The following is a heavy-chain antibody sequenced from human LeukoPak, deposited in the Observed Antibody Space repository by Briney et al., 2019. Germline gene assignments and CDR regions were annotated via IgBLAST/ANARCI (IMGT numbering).Heavy chain of an antibody. CDR1: GGSISSYY. D-gene: IGHD5-18*01. Sequence: PSETLSLTCTVSGGSISSYYWSWIRQPPGKGLEWIGYIYYSGSTNYNPSLKSRVTISVDTSKNQFSLKLSSVTAADTAVYYCARRGYTGTDYWGQGTLVTVSS. J-gene: IGHJ4*02. CDR2: IYYSGST. CDR3: ARRGYTGTDY. V-gene: IGHV4-59*01.